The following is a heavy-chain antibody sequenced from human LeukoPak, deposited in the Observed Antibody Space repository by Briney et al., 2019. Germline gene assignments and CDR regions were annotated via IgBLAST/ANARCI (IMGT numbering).Heavy chain of an antibody. J-gene: IGHJ4*02. CDR1: GGTFSSYA. Sequence: AASVKVSCKASGGTFSSYAISWVRQAPGQGLEWMGGIIPIFGTANYAQKFQGRVTITADESTSTAYMELSSLRSEDTAVYYCARGEVRFLEWLLPHDYWGQGTLVTVSS. D-gene: IGHD3-3*01. CDR2: IIPIFGTA. V-gene: IGHV1-69*01. CDR3: ARGEVRFLEWLLPHDY.